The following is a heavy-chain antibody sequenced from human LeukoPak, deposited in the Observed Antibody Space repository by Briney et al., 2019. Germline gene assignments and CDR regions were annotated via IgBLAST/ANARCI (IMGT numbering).Heavy chain of an antibody. CDR3: AKSGGIAVAGTSLDGTNWYYFDY. V-gene: IGHV3-23*01. CDR2: ISGSGGST. Sequence: PGGSLRLSCAASGFTFSSYWMHWVRQAPGKGLVGVSAISGSGGSTYYADSVKGRFTISRDNSKNTLYLQMNSLRAEDTAVYYCAKSGGIAVAGTSLDGTNWYYFDYWGQGTLVTVSS. D-gene: IGHD6-19*01. CDR1: GFTFSSYW. J-gene: IGHJ4*02.